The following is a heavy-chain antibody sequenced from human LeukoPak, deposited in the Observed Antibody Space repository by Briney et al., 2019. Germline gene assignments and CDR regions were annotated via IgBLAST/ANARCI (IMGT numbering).Heavy chain of an antibody. D-gene: IGHD6-6*01. CDR3: ARDDSRSDWFDP. Sequence: SETLSLTCSVSGGSITSRSFSWGWIRQPPGKGLEWIGNIDYSGTTYCNPSLKSRVTMPVDTSKNQFSLKLTSVTAADTAIYYCARDDSRSDWFDPWGRGTLVIVSS. CDR2: IDYSGTT. CDR1: GGSITSRSFS. J-gene: IGHJ5*02. V-gene: IGHV4-39*07.